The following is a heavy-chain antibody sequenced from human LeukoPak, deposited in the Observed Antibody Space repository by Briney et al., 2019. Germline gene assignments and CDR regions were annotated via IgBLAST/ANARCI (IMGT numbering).Heavy chain of an antibody. Sequence: ASVKVSCKASGYTFTSYGISWVRQAPGQGLEWMGWISAYNGNTNYAQKLQGRVTMTTDTSTSTAYMELSRLRSDDTAVYYCARVKVYYYDSSGYNFDYWGQGTLVTVSS. CDR1: GYTFTSYG. V-gene: IGHV1-18*01. CDR3: ARVKVYYYDSSGYNFDY. D-gene: IGHD3-22*01. CDR2: ISAYNGNT. J-gene: IGHJ4*02.